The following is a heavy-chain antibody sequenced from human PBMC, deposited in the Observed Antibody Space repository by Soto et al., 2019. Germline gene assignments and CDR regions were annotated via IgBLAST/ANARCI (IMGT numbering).Heavy chain of an antibody. Sequence: SEPLSLTCTVSDDSFRGADYYWSWIRQPLGKGPEWIGYTYYNGDTKYNPALKSRVTMSVATSKNQFSLRLSSVTAADTAVYFCARGPGYIDGRRTFDFWGRGILVTVSS. CDR2: TYYNGDT. CDR3: ARGPGYIDGRRTFDF. J-gene: IGHJ4*02. CDR1: DDSFRGADYY. V-gene: IGHV4-61*08. D-gene: IGHD6-25*01.